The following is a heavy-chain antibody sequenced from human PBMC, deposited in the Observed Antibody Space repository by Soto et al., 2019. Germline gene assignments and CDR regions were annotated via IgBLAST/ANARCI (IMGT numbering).Heavy chain of an antibody. V-gene: IGHV3-48*03. J-gene: IGHJ3*02. Sequence: GGSLRLSCAASGFTFSNFEMNWLRQAPGKGLEGVSYIDATGTIIYYADSVKGRFTISRDNSKNSLFLQMSSLRAEDTAVYYCARDRWHASRHPGAFDIWGRGTMVTVSS. D-gene: IGHD2-15*01. CDR2: IDATGTII. CDR1: GFTFSNFE. CDR3: ARDRWHASRHPGAFDI.